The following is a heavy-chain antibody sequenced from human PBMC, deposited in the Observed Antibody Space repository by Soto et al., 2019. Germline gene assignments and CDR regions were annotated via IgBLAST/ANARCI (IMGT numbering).Heavy chain of an antibody. Sequence: QVQLVESGGGVVQPGRSLRLSCAASGFTFSSYGMHWVRQAPGKGLEWVAVISYDGSNKYYADSVKGRFPISRDNSKKALYLQMNSLKAEDTAVYYCAKGPAIVLVPATMNYYYGMDVWGQGTTVTVSS. CDR3: AKGPAIVLVPATMNYYYGMDV. V-gene: IGHV3-30*18. CDR2: ISYDGSNK. D-gene: IGHD2-2*01. J-gene: IGHJ6*02. CDR1: GFTFSSYG.